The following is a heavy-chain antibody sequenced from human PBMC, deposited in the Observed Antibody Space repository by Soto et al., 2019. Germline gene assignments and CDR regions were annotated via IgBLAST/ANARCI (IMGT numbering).Heavy chain of an antibody. D-gene: IGHD1-7*01. CDR3: AKTGNWNYGDY. CDR2: ISYDGSNK. V-gene: IGHV3-30*18. CDR1: GFTFSSYG. J-gene: IGHJ4*02. Sequence: QVQLVESGGGVVQPGRSPRLSCAASGFTFSSYGMHWVRQAPGKGLEWVAVISYDGSNKYYADSVKGRFTISRDNSKNTLYLQMNSLRAEDTAVYYCAKTGNWNYGDYWGQGTLVTVSS.